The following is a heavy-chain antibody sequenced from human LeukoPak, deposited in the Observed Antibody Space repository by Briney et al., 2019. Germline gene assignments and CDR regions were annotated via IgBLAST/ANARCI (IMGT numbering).Heavy chain of an antibody. CDR1: GYTFTGYY. Sequence: ASVKVSCKASGYTFTGYYMRWVRQAPGQGLEWMGWINPNSGGTNYAQKFQGRVTMTRDTSISTAYMELSRLRSDDTAVYYCAREGRIVVVPAAINYYYYGMDVWGQGTTVTVSS. CDR3: AREGRIVVVPAAINYYYYGMDV. CDR2: INPNSGGT. D-gene: IGHD2-2*01. V-gene: IGHV1-2*02. J-gene: IGHJ6*02.